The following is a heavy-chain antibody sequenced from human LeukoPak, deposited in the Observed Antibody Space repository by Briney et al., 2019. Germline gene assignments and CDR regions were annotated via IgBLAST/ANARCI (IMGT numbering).Heavy chain of an antibody. J-gene: IGHJ4*02. CDR2: ISGSGGST. Sequence: GGSLRLSCAASGFTFSSYAMSWVRQAPGKGLEWVSAISGSGGSTYYADSVKGRFTISRDNSKNTLYLQMHSLRAEDTAVYYCAKSGSYDILTGSDYWGQGTLVTVSS. D-gene: IGHD3-9*01. V-gene: IGHV3-23*01. CDR1: GFTFSSYA. CDR3: AKSGSYDILTGSDY.